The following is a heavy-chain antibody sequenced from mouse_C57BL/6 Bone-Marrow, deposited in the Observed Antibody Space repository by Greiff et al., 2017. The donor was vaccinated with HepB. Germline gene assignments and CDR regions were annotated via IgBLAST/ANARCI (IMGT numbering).Heavy chain of an antibody. CDR1: GYTFTDYE. V-gene: IGHV1-15*01. CDR3: TRRGWLLLFDY. Sequence: LVESGAELVRPGASVTLSCKASGYTFTDYEMHWVKQTPVHGLEWIGAIDPETGGTAYNQKFKGKAILTADKSSSTAYMELRSLTSEDSAVYYCTRRGWLLLFDYWGQGTTLTVSS. CDR2: IDPETGGT. D-gene: IGHD2-3*01. J-gene: IGHJ2*01.